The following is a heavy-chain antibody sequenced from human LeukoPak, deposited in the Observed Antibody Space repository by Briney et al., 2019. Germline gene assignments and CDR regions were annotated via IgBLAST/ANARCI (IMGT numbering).Heavy chain of an antibody. D-gene: IGHD3-3*01. CDR2: INPSGGST. V-gene: IGHV1-46*01. Sequence: ASVTLCCTASGYTFTSYYMHWGRQAPGQGLEWMGIINPSGGSTSYAQKFQGRVTMTRDTSTSTVYMELSSLRSEDTAVYYCARAPSITIFGVVIMNGMDVWGQGTTVTVSS. J-gene: IGHJ6*02. CDR1: GYTFTSYY. CDR3: ARAPSITIFGVVIMNGMDV.